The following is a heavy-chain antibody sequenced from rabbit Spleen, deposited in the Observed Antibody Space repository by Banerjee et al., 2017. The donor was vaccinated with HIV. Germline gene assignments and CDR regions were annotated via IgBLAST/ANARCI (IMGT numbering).Heavy chain of an antibody. CDR2: IYTGNGKT. D-gene: IGHD8-1*01. CDR1: GCSFSRGYD. Sequence: QEQLVESGGDRVKPGASLTLTCTVSGCSFSRGYDMCWVRQAPGKGLEWSGCIYTGNGKTYYASWAKGRFTISKTSSTTVTLQMTSLTAADTATYFCARDTGSSFSSYGMALWGPGSLVTVS. J-gene: IGHJ6*01. CDR3: ARDTGSSFSSYGMAL. V-gene: IGHV1S45*01.